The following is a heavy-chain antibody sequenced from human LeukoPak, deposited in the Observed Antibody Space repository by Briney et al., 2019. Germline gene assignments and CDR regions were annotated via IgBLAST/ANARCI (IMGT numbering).Heavy chain of an antibody. V-gene: IGHV4-59*08. CDR3: ARQWGRLGFDY. CDR2: IYYSGST. D-gene: IGHD6-19*01. J-gene: IGHJ4*02. Sequence: KSSETLSLTCTVSGGSISSYYWSWIRQPPGKGLEWIGYIYYSGSTNYNPSLKSRVTISVDTSKNQFSLKLSSVTAADTAVYYCARQWGRLGFDYWGQGTLVTVSS. CDR1: GGSISSYY.